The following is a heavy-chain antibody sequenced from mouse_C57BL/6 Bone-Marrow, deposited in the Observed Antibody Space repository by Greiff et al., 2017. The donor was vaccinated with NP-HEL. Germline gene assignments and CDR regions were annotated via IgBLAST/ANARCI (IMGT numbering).Heavy chain of an antibody. V-gene: IGHV1-64*01. D-gene: IGHD6-1*01. Sequence: QVQLKQPGAELVKPGASVKLSCKASGYTFTSYWMHWVKQRPGQGLEWIGMIHPNSGSTNYNEKFKSKATLTVDKSSSTAYMQLSSLTSEDSAVYYCARSRHSGTFFDYWGQGTTLTVSS. CDR1: GYTFTSYW. J-gene: IGHJ2*01. CDR3: ARSRHSGTFFDY. CDR2: IHPNSGST.